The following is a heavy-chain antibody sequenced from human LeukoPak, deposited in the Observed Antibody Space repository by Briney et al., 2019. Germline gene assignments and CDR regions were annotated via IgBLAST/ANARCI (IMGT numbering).Heavy chain of an antibody. CDR1: GYTFTSYA. J-gene: IGHJ5*02. CDR3: ARSCSGGSCYSEWFDP. V-gene: IGHV7-4-1*02. D-gene: IGHD2-15*01. CDR2: INTNTGNP. Sequence: WASVKVSCKASGYTFTSYAMNWVRQAPGQGLEWMGWINTNTGNPTYAQGFTGRFVFSLDTSVSTAYLQISSLKAEDTAVYYCARSCSGGSCYSEWFDPWGQGTLVTVSS.